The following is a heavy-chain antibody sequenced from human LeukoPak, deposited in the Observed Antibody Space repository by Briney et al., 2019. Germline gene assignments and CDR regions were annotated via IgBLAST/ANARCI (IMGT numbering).Heavy chain of an antibody. Sequence: GRSLRLSCAASGFTFSSYAMHWVRQAPGKGLEWVAVISYDGCNKYYVDSLQGRLTIAGDNSKSTLYLQMNSLRAEDTAVYYCARVEDGPAAILYGSGSDYWGQGTLVTVSS. CDR1: GFTFSSYA. CDR3: ARVEDGPAAILYGSGSDY. J-gene: IGHJ4*02. V-gene: IGHV3-30-3*01. D-gene: IGHD3-10*01. CDR2: ISYDGCNK.